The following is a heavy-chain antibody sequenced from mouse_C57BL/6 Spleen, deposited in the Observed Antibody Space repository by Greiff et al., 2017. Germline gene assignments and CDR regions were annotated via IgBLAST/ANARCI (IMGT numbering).Heavy chain of an antibody. V-gene: IGHV1-20*01. CDR2: INPYNGDT. D-gene: IGHD1-2*01. CDR3: ARGSTAGYFDY. J-gene: IGHJ2*01. CDR1: GYSFTGYF. Sequence: VQLQQSGPELVKPGASVKISCKASGYSFTGYFMNWVMQSHGKSLEWIGRINPYNGDTFYNQKFKGKATLTVDKSSSTAHMELRSLTSEDSAVYYCARGSTAGYFDYWGQGTTLTVSS.